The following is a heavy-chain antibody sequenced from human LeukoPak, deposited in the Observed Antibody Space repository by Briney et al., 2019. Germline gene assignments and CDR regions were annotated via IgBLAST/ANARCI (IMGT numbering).Heavy chain of an antibody. Sequence: GTSLRLPCAASGFTFSSYGIHWVRQAPGKGLEWVAVISYHGKNKYYGDSVKGRFTISRDNSKNTLYLQMNSLRDEDTAVYYCAKPSSSSSTWEAFDIWGQGTLVTVSP. CDR1: GFTFSSYG. V-gene: IGHV3-30*18. J-gene: IGHJ3*02. D-gene: IGHD6-6*01. CDR3: AKPSSSSSTWEAFDI. CDR2: ISYHGKNK.